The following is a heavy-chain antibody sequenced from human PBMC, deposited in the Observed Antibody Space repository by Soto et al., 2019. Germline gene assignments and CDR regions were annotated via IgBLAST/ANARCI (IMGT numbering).Heavy chain of an antibody. CDR1: EYTFTDYY. V-gene: IGHV1-2*04. CDR2: INPNSGGT. CDR3: ARGGSSSWFDDFFDY. D-gene: IGHD6-13*01. Sequence: QVQLVQSGAEVKKPGASVKVSCKASEYTFTDYYMHWVRQAPGQGLEWLGWINPNSGGTNYAQKLQGWGTMTRDTSISTAYMERSRLRSDDTAVYYCARGGSSSWFDDFFDYWGQGTLVTVSS. J-gene: IGHJ4*02.